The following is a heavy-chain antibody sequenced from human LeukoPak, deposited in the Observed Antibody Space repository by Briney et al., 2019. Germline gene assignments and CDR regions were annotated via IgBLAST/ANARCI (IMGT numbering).Heavy chain of an antibody. V-gene: IGHV1-69*05. Sequence: GASVKVSCKAAGGTFSSYTITWVRQAPGQGLEWMGGIMPLFNTPNYAQQFQGGVTMTTDESTSTAYLELSSLRFEDTAMYYCARVDRSHFYLDVWGKGTTVTVSS. CDR3: ARVDRSHFYLDV. J-gene: IGHJ6*03. CDR1: GGTFSSYT. CDR2: IMPLFNTP.